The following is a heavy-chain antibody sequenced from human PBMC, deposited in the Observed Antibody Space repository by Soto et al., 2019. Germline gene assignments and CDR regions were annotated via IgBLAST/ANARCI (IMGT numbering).Heavy chain of an antibody. CDR2: IIPIFGTA. CDR3: ARSIVVTYGDYPFDY. V-gene: IGHV1-69*13. J-gene: IGHJ4*02. CDR1: GGTFSSYA. Sequence: SVKVSCKASGGTFSSYAISWVRQAPGQGLEWMGGIIPIFGTANYAQKFQGRVTITADESTSTAYMELSSLRSEDTAVYYCARSIVVTYGDYPFDYWGQGTLVTVSS. D-gene: IGHD4-17*01.